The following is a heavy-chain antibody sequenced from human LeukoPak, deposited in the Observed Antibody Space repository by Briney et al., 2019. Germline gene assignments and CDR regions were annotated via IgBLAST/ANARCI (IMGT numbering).Heavy chain of an antibody. D-gene: IGHD6-13*01. CDR2: IKQDGSEK. V-gene: IGHV3-7*01. CDR1: GFTFSSYW. Sequence: GGSLRLSCAASGFTFSSYWMSWVRQAPGKGLEWVANIKQDGSEKYYVDSVKGRFTISRDNAKNSLYLQMNSLRAEDMAVYYCARDPIAAAAPGAFDIWGQGTMVTVSS. CDR3: ARDPIAAAAPGAFDI. J-gene: IGHJ3*02.